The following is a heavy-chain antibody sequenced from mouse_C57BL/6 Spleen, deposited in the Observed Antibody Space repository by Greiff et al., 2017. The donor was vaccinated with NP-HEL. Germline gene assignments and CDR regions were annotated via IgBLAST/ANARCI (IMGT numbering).Heavy chain of an antibody. CDR2: IRNKANGYTT. CDR1: GFTFTDYY. Sequence: EVKVEESGGGLVQPGGSLSLSCAASGFTFTDYYMSWVRQPPGKALEWLGFIRNKANGYTTEYSASVKGRFTISRDNSQSILYLQMNALRAEDSATYYCARNYYGSPPAYWGQGTLVTVSA. V-gene: IGHV7-3*01. D-gene: IGHD1-1*01. CDR3: ARNYYGSPPAY. J-gene: IGHJ3*01.